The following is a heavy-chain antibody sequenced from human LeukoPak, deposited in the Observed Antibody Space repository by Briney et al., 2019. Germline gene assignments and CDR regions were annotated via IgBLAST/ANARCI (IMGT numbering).Heavy chain of an antibody. V-gene: IGHV4-59*01. CDR2: MYYTGSS. CDR3: AREAEYESSGHQYFDY. CDR1: GGSFSGYH. J-gene: IGHJ4*02. D-gene: IGHD3-22*01. Sequence: PSETLSLTCAVYGGSFSGYHWNWIRQSPGKGLEWIGYMYYTGSSNYNPSLQSRVAIAVDTSKNQFSLKLSSVTAADTAVYYCAREAEYESSGHQYFDYWGQGILVTVSS.